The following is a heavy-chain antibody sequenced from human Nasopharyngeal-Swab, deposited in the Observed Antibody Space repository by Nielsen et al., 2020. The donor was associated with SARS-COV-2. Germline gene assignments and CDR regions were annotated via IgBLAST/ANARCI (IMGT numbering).Heavy chain of an antibody. J-gene: IGHJ3*02. Sequence: GSLRLSCTVSGGSVSSGSYYWSWIRQPPGKGLEWIGYIYYSGSTNYNPSLKSRVTISVDTSKNQFSLKLSSVTAADTAVYYCARDGYDTSAFDIWGQGTMVTVSS. V-gene: IGHV4-61*01. D-gene: IGHD3-22*01. CDR3: ARDGYDTSAFDI. CDR2: IYYSGST. CDR1: GGSVSSGSYY.